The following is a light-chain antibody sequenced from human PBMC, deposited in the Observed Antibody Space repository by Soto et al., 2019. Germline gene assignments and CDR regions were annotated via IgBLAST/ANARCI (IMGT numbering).Light chain of an antibody. V-gene: IGKV3-20*01. CDR3: QQYGSSVMYT. CDR2: GAS. J-gene: IGKJ2*01. CDR1: QSISSSY. Sequence: DIVMTQSPGTLSLSPGERAILSCRASQSISSSYLAWYQQKPGQAPRLLIFGASTRATGIPDRFSGSGSGTDFTLTISRLEPEDFAVYYCQQYGSSVMYTFGQGTKLEIK.